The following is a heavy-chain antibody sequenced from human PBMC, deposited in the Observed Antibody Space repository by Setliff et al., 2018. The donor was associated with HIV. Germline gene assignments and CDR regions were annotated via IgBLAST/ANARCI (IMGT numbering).Heavy chain of an antibody. Sequence: ASVKVSCKASGGTFSNYALSWVRQAPGQGLEWMGGIIPMLSIANYAQKFQGRVTITADVSTSTAYMELSSLRSEDTAVYYCARDLLLRWLDYWGQGTLVTVSS. CDR1: GGTFSNYA. J-gene: IGHJ4*02. CDR3: ARDLLLRWLDY. D-gene: IGHD4-17*01. CDR2: IIPMLSIA. V-gene: IGHV1-69*10.